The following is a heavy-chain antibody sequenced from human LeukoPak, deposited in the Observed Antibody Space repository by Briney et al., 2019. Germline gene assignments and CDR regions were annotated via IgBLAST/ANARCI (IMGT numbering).Heavy chain of an antibody. CDR3: ARRAYGSGSYRPYDY. CDR2: ISSSSSYI. J-gene: IGHJ4*02. D-gene: IGHD3-10*01. CDR1: GFTFSSYS. V-gene: IGHV3-21*01. Sequence: GGSLRLSCAASGFTFSSYSMNWVRQAPGKGLEWVSSISSSSSYIYYADSVKGRFTISRDNAKNSLYLQMNSLRAEDTAVYYCARRAYGSGSYRPYDYWGQGTLVTVSS.